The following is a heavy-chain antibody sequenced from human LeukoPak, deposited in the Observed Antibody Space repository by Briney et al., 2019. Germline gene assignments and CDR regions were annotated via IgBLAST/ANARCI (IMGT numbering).Heavy chain of an antibody. CDR3: VRDSSGYYDY. CDR2: INHSGST. V-gene: IGHV4-34*01. J-gene: IGHJ4*02. D-gene: IGHD3-22*01. CDR1: GGSFSGYY. Sequence: SETLSLTCAVYGGSFSGYYWSWIRQPPGKGLEWIGEINHSGSTNYNPSLKSRVTISVDTSKNQFSLKLSSVTAADTAVYYCVRDSSGYYDYWGQGTLVTVSS.